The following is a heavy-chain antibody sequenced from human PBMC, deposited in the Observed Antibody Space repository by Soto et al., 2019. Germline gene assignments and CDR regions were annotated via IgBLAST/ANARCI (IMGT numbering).Heavy chain of an antibody. J-gene: IGHJ4*02. D-gene: IGHD3-22*01. CDR1: GFALSDHF. Sequence: EVQLVESGGGLVQPGGSLRLSCAASGFALSDHFMDWVRQAPGKGLEWVGRSRDKANRYTTEYAASVKGRFTISTDESKNSLYLQMNSLKSEDTAVYYCTRVVHDSSRYHNDHWGQGTLVTVSS. CDR3: TRVVHDSSRYHNDH. V-gene: IGHV3-72*01. CDR2: SRDKANRYTT.